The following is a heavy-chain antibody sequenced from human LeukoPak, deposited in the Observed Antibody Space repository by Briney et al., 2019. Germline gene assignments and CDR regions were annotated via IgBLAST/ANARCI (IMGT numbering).Heavy chain of an antibody. D-gene: IGHD2-2*01. CDR2: ISAYNGNT. Sequence: SVKVSCKASGYTFTSYGISWVRQAPGQGLEWMGWISAYNGNTNYAQKLQGRVTMTTDTSTSTACMELRSLRSDDTAVYYCARVRSALTIVVVPAAMEASDAFDIWGQGTMVTVSS. J-gene: IGHJ3*02. V-gene: IGHV1-18*04. CDR1: GYTFTSYG. CDR3: ARVRSALTIVVVPAAMEASDAFDI.